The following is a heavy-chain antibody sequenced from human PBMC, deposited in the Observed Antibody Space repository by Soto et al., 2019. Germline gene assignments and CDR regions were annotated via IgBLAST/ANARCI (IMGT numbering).Heavy chain of an antibody. CDR1: GYTFTSYG. V-gene: IGHV1-18*01. CDR2: ISAYNGNT. J-gene: IGHJ5*02. D-gene: IGHD3-10*01. Sequence: ASVKVSCKASGYTFTSYGISWVRQAPGQGLEWMGWISAYNGNTNYAQKLQGRVTMTTDTSTSTAYMELRSLRSDDTAVYYCARGIPTMVRGQYNWFDPWGQGTLVTVSS. CDR3: ARGIPTMVRGQYNWFDP.